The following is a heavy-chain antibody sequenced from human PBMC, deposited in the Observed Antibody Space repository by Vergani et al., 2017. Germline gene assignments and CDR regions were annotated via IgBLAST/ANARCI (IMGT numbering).Heavy chain of an antibody. CDR1: GASINNDFYY. CDR3: ASCLTRTTRACSFDS. V-gene: IGHV4-61*02. J-gene: IGHJ4*03. Sequence: QVQLQESGPGLVKPSQTLSLTCTVSGASINNDFYYWHWIRQPAGKGLEWIGRIYVSGITDYNSSLQSRVSMSVDTSKNQFSLTLTSVTAADTAVYFCASCLTRTTRACSFDSWGHGALVTVSS. CDR2: IYVSGIT. D-gene: IGHD1-7*01.